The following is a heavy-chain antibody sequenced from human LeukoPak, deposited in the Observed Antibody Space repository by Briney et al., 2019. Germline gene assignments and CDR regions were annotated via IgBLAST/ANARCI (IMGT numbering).Heavy chain of an antibody. CDR1: GGSISTYY. CDR2: IYYSGST. CDR3: ARSYDSRGYYYYGMDV. J-gene: IGHJ6*02. D-gene: IGHD3-22*01. Sequence: SETLSLTCTVSGGSISTYYRSWIRQPPGKGLGWIGYIYYSGSTNYNPSLKSRVTISLDTSKNQFSLRLSSVTAADTAVYYCARSYDSRGYYYYGMDVWGQGTTVTVSS. V-gene: IGHV4-59*01.